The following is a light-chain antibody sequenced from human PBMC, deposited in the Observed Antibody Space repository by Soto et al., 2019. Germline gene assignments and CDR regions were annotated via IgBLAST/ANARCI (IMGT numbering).Light chain of an antibody. J-gene: IGKJ2*01. Sequence: DIVMTQSPLSLPVTPGEPASISCRSSQSLLHSNGYNYLDWYLQKPGQSPQLLIYLGSNRASGVPDRFSGSGSGTDFTLKISRVEAEDVGVYYCMPALQTPYIFGQGTKLEIK. CDR3: MPALQTPYI. CDR1: QSLLHSNGYNY. CDR2: LGS. V-gene: IGKV2-28*01.